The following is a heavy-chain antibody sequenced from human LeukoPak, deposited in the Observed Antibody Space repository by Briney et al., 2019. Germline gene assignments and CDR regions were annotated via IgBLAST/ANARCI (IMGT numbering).Heavy chain of an antibody. D-gene: IGHD3-16*02. CDR2: ISGSGGST. J-gene: IGHJ4*02. CDR3: AKVDYMVTFGGVISIDY. Sequence: GGSLRLSCAASGFTFSSYAMSWVRQAPGKGLEWVSAISGSGGSTYYADSVKGRFTISRDNSKNTLYLQMNSLRAEDTAVYYCAKVDYMVTFGGVISIDYWGQGTLVTVSS. V-gene: IGHV3-23*01. CDR1: GFTFSSYA.